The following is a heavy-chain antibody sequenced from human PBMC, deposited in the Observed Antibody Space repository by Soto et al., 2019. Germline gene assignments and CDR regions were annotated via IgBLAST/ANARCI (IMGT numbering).Heavy chain of an antibody. Sequence: GESLKISCKGSGYSFIDYWIGWVRQVPGKDLERMEVIYPGDSDTRYSPSFQGQVTISADKSISTAYLQWSSLKASDTTMYYCARRAIITMVRGVIHDAFDIWGQGTMVTVSS. CDR2: IYPGDSDT. D-gene: IGHD3-10*01. J-gene: IGHJ3*02. CDR1: GYSFIDYW. CDR3: ARRAIITMVRGVIHDAFDI. V-gene: IGHV5-51*01.